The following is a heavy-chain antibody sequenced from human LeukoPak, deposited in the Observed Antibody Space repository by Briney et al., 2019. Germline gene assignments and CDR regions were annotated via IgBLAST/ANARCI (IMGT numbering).Heavy chain of an antibody. D-gene: IGHD3-22*01. CDR1: GGSFRSSSYY. CDR3: ARGRSRRYYYDSSGYYPRYYFDY. J-gene: IGHJ4*02. Sequence: SETLSLTCTVSGGSFRSSSYYWSWIRQPPGKGLEWIGEINHSGSTNYNPSLKSRVTISVDTSKNQFSLKLSSVTAADTAVYYCARGRSRRYYYDSSGYYPRYYFDYWGQGTLVTVSS. CDR2: INHSGST. V-gene: IGHV4-39*07.